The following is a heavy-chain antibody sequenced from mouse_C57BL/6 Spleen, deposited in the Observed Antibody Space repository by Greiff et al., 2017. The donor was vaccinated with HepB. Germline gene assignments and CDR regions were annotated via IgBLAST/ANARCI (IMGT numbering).Heavy chain of an antibody. V-gene: IGHV5-6*01. CDR2: ISSGGSYT. CDR1: GFTFSSYG. CDR3: ARQSYVPCYAMDY. J-gene: IGHJ4*01. D-gene: IGHD2-12*01. Sequence: EVKLMESGGDLVKPGGSLKLSCAASGFTFSSYGMSWVRQTPDKRLEWVATISSGGSYTYYPDSVKGRFTISRDNAKNTLYLQMSSLKSEDTAMYYCARQSYVPCYAMDYWGQGTSVTVSS.